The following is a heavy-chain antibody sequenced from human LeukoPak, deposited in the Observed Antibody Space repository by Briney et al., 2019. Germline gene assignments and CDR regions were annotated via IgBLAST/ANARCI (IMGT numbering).Heavy chain of an antibody. CDR2: ISGSGGST. Sequence: GGSLRLSCAASGFTFSSYAMSWVRQAPGKGLEWVSAISGSGGSTYYADSVKGRFTISRDNSKNSLYLQMNSLRAEDTAVYYCARDSSPGYYDYVWGTYPRYWGQGTLVTVSS. CDR1: GFTFSSYA. J-gene: IGHJ4*02. CDR3: ARDSSPGYYDYVWGTYPRY. D-gene: IGHD3-16*02. V-gene: IGHV3-23*01.